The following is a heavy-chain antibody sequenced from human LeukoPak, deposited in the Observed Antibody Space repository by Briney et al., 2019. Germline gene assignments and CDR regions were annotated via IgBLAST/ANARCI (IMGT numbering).Heavy chain of an antibody. J-gene: IGHJ4*02. CDR2: IKQDGSEK. V-gene: IGHV3-7*01. Sequence: PGGSLRLSCAASGFTFSSYWMSWARQAPGKGLEWVANIKQDGSEKYYVDSVKGRFTISRDNAKNSLYLQMNSLRAEDTAVYNCAREVIAVAGAFDYWGQGTLVTVSS. CDR1: GFTFSSYW. D-gene: IGHD6-19*01. CDR3: AREVIAVAGAFDY.